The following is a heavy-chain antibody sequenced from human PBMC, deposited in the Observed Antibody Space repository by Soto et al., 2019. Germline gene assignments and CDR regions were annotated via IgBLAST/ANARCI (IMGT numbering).Heavy chain of an antibody. J-gene: IGHJ4*02. V-gene: IGHV1-69*06. CDR1: GGTFSSYA. CDR2: IIPIFGTA. D-gene: IGHD1-7*01. CDR3: ARVGTGTTYYFDY. Sequence: SVKVSCKASGGTFSSYAISWVRQAPGQGLEWMGGIIPIFGTANYAQKFQGRVTITADKSTSTAYMELSSLRSEDTAGYYCARVGTGTTYYFDYWGQGTLVTVSS.